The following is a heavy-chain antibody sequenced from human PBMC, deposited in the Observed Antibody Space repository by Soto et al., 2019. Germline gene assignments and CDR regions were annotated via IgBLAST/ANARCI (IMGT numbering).Heavy chain of an antibody. CDR3: ARGGVVMHYYYYGMDV. V-gene: IGHV1-3*01. CDR1: GYTFTSYA. J-gene: IGHJ6*02. D-gene: IGHD3-3*01. Sequence: GASVKVSCKASGYTFTSYAMHWVRQAPGQRLEWMGWINPGNGTTKYSQKFQGRVTITMDESTSTAYMELSSLRSEDTAVYYCARGGVVMHYYYYGMDVWGQGTTVTVSS. CDR2: INPGNGTT.